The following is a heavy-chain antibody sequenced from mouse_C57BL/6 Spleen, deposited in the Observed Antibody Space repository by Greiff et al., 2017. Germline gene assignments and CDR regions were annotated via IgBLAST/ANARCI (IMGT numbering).Heavy chain of an antibody. V-gene: IGHV5-4*01. D-gene: IGHD3-2*02. CDR3: ARDQGVFAY. CDR1: GFTFSSYA. Sequence: EVQLVESGGGLVKPGGSLKLSCAASGFTFSSYAMSWVRQTPEKRLEWVATISDGGSYTYYPDNVKGRFTISRDNAKNNLYLQMSHLKSEDTAMYYCARDQGVFAYWGQGTLVTVSA. J-gene: IGHJ3*01. CDR2: ISDGGSYT.